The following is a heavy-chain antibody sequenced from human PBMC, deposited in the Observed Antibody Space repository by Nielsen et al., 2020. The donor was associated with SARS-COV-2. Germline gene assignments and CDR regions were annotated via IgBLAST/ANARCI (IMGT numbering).Heavy chain of an antibody. Sequence: SGPTLVKPTQTLTLTCTFSGFSLSTSGMCVSWIRQPPGKALEWLARIDWDDDKYYSTSLKTRLTISKDTSKNQVVLTMTNMDPVDTATYYCARTPVYAAGLNYYYYMDVWGKGTTVTVSS. V-gene: IGHV2-70*11. D-gene: IGHD6-13*01. J-gene: IGHJ6*03. CDR1: GFSLSTSGMC. CDR2: IDWDDDK. CDR3: ARTPVYAAGLNYYYYMDV.